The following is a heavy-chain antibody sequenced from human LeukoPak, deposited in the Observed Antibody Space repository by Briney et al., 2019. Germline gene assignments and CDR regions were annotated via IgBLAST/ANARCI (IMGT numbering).Heavy chain of an antibody. CDR3: AKLIAAAFRYYYYYMDV. J-gene: IGHJ6*03. CDR1: GFTFSSYG. D-gene: IGHD6-13*01. V-gene: IGHV3-30*02. CDR2: IRYDGSNK. Sequence: GGSLRLSCAASGFTFSSYGMHWVRQAPGRGLEWVAFIRYDGSNKYYADSVKGRFTISRDNSKNTLYLQMNSLRAEDTAVYYCAKLIAAAFRYYYYYMDVWGKGTTVTVSS.